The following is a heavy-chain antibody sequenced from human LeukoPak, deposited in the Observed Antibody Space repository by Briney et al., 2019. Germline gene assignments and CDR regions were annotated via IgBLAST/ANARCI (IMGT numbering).Heavy chain of an antibody. Sequence: SETLSLTCTVSSGSISTSNYYWGWVRQPPGKALEWIGNIFYSGSTYYSPSLKSRVTISLDTSRNQFSLKLNSVTAADTAVYYCARDHDGGEANYWGQGTLVTVSS. CDR3: ARDHDGGEANY. CDR1: SGSISTSNYY. J-gene: IGHJ4*02. V-gene: IGHV4-39*07. D-gene: IGHD4-17*01. CDR2: IFYSGST.